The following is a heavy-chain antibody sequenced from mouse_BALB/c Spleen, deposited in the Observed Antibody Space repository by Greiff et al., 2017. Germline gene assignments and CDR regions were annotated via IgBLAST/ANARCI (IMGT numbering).Heavy chain of an antibody. CDR2: IDPANGNT. CDR3: ADYHAMDY. V-gene: IGHV14-3*02. J-gene: IGHJ4*01. Sequence: EVQLQESGAELVKPGASVKLSCTASGFNIKDTYMHWVKQRPEQGLEWIGRIDPANGNTKYDPKFQGKATITADTSSNTAYLQLSSLTSEDTAVYYCADYHAMDYWGQGTSVTVSS. CDR1: GFNIKDTY.